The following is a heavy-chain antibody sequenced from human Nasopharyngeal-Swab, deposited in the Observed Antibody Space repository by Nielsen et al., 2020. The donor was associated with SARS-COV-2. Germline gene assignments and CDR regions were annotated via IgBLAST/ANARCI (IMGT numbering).Heavy chain of an antibody. V-gene: IGHV3-66*03. CDR1: GFTVSSNY. CDR3: ARDYTRFDY. D-gene: IGHD3-16*01. J-gene: IGHJ4*02. Sequence: GESLKISCAASGFTVSSNYMSWVRQAPGKGLEWVSVIYSCGSTYYADSVKGRFTISRGNSKNTLYLQMNSLRAEDTAVYYCARDYTRFDYWGQGTLVTVSS. CDR2: IYSCGST.